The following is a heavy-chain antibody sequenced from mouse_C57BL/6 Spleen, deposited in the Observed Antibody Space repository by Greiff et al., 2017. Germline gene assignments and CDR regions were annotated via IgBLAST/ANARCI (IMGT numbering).Heavy chain of an antibody. V-gene: IGHV5-12*01. Sequence: EVKLMESGGGLVQPGGSLKLSCAASGFNFSDYYMYWVRQTPEKRLEWVAYISNGGGSTYYPDTVKGRFTISRDNAKNTLYLQMSRLKSEDTAMYYCARIYYDYDVYAMDYWGQGTSVTVSS. D-gene: IGHD2-4*01. CDR3: ARIYYDYDVYAMDY. J-gene: IGHJ4*01. CDR1: GFNFSDYY. CDR2: ISNGGGST.